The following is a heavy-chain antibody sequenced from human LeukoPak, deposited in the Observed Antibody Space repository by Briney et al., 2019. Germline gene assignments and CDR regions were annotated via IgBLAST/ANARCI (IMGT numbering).Heavy chain of an antibody. Sequence: PGGSLRLSCAASGFTFSSYAMSWVRQAPGKGLAWVANIIEGGDVKYYVDSVKGRFTISRDNTKNSLYLQMTSLRVDDTAVYYCARVGKNGWDFDHWGQGTLVTVSS. V-gene: IGHV3-7*01. CDR3: ARVGKNGWDFDH. CDR2: IIEGGDVK. J-gene: IGHJ4*02. D-gene: IGHD1-26*01. CDR1: GFTFSSYA.